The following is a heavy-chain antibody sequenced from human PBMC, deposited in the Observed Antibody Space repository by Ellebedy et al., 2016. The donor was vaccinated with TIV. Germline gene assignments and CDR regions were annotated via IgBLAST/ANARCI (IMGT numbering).Heavy chain of an antibody. V-gene: IGHV1-69*13. CDR3: ARGGHRYDYYFLDQ. CDR2: LVPIFGIP. CDR1: GGTFTTYA. Sequence: AASVKVSCKASGGTFTTYAINWVRQAPGHGLEWMGGLVPIFGIPDYAQRFQGRVTITADASASTAYMELSSLRSEDAAVYYCARGGHRYDYYFLDQWGQGTLVTVSS. D-gene: IGHD3-10*02. J-gene: IGHJ4*02.